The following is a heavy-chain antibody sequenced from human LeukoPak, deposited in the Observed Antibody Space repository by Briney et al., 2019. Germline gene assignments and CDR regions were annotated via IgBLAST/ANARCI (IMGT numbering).Heavy chain of an antibody. D-gene: IGHD3-10*01. CDR3: ARGRSITLLRGVAMSDGFDI. V-gene: IGHV3-21*06. CDR2: TDTSGKYI. CDR1: GFTFSSYA. J-gene: IGHJ3*02. Sequence: PGGSLRLSCATSGFTFSSYAMSWVRQAPGKGLEWVSFTDTSGKYIYYGDSVKGRFTISRDNAKNLLFLQMNGLRAEDTAVYYCARGRSITLLRGVAMSDGFDIWGQGAMVAVSS.